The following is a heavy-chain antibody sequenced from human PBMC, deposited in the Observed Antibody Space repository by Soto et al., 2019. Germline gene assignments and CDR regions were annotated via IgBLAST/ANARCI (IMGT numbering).Heavy chain of an antibody. CDR3: ALTWGLPFDS. Sequence: QITLKESGPTLVEPTQTLTLTCTYSGFSLRTTGVGVGWIRQPPGKALEWLGIIYWNDDKRYSPSLTNRFTLTSDISPRQVVLTMTNMHPVATATYFCALTWGLPFDSWGQGTLVIVSS. D-gene: IGHD3-16*01. CDR2: IYWNDDK. CDR1: GFSLRTTGVG. V-gene: IGHV2-5*01. J-gene: IGHJ4*02.